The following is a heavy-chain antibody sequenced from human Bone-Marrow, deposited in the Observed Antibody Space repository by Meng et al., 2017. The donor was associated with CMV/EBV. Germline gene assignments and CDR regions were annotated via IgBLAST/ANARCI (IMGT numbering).Heavy chain of an antibody. V-gene: IGHV1-8*01. CDR2: MNPNSGNT. CDR3: ARVKRSVDAFDI. Sequence: ASVKVSCKASGYTSTSYDINWVRQATGQGLEWMGWMNPNSGNTGYAQKFQGRVTMTRNTSISTAYMELSSLRSEDTAVYYCARVKRSVDAFDIWGQGTMVTVSS. J-gene: IGHJ3*02. D-gene: IGHD4-17*01. CDR1: GYTSTSYD.